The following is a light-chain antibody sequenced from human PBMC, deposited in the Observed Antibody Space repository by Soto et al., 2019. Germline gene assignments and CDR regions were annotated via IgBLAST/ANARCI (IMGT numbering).Light chain of an antibody. J-gene: IGKJ1*01. CDR1: QSISNF. V-gene: IGKV1-27*01. CDR3: QKYTSAPRT. CDR2: AAS. Sequence: DIQMTQSPSSLSASVGDRVTITCRASQSISNFLAWYQQKPGKAPKLLISAASTLQSGVSSRFSGSGSGTDFTLIISSLQPEDVATYYCQKYTSAPRTFGQGTKVEIK.